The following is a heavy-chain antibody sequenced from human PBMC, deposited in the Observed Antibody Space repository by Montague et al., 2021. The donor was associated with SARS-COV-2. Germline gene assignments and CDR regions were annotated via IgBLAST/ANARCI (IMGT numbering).Heavy chain of an antibody. CDR2: TYYRSKWYS. Sequence: CAISEDSVSINSVAWSWLRQSPSRGLEWLGRTYYRSKWYSDYAPSLRVRLTVNPDASKNESSLELNYVTPEDTAVYYCVRYSGWFYFDFWGQGTLVTVSS. CDR1: EDSVSINSVA. J-gene: IGHJ4*02. CDR3: VRYSGWFYFDF. V-gene: IGHV6-1*01. D-gene: IGHD6-19*01.